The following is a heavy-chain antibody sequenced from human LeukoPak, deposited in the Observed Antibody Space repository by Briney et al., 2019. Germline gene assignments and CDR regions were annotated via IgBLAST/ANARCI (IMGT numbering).Heavy chain of an antibody. CDR2: ISGSGGST. D-gene: IGHD3-10*01. CDR1: GFTFSSYA. J-gene: IGHJ4*02. CDR3: AKYRRPYGSGSYYNY. V-gene: IGHV3-23*01. Sequence: PGGSLRLSCAASGFTFSSYAMSWVRQAPGKGLEWVSAISGSGGSTYYADSVKGRLTISRDNSKNTLYLQMNSLRAEDTAVYYCAKYRRPYGSGSYYNYWGQGTLVTVSS.